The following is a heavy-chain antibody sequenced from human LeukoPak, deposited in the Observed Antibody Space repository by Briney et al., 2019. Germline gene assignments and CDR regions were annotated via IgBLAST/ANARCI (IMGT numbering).Heavy chain of an antibody. CDR2: ISGSGVST. D-gene: IGHD3-22*01. J-gene: IGHJ4*02. Sequence: SGGSLRLSCAASGFTFNSYAMSWVRQAPGKGLEWVSTISGSGVSTYYADSVKGRFTISRDNSKNTLYLQMNSLRAEDTAVYYCAKDNRHYDSSGYYYGDGRASAFDYWGQGTLVTVSS. V-gene: IGHV3-23*01. CDR3: AKDNRHYDSSGYYYGDGRASAFDY. CDR1: GFTFNSYA.